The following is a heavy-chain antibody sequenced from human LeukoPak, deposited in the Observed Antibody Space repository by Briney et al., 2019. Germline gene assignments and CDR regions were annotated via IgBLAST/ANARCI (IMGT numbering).Heavy chain of an antibody. D-gene: IGHD1-26*01. Sequence: GGSLRLSCAASGFTFSNYAMNWVRRAPGKGLEGVSGVSGSGAAAYYADSVKGRFTISRDNSKNTLYVQMSSLRADDMAIYYCAKDHHETYYGYLQQWGQGTLVTVSS. CDR1: GFTFSNYA. CDR3: AKDHHETYYGYLQQ. J-gene: IGHJ1*01. V-gene: IGHV3-23*01. CDR2: VSGSGAAA.